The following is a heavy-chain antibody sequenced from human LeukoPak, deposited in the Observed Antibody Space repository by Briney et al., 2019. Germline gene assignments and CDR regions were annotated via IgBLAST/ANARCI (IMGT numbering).Heavy chain of an antibody. Sequence: PGRSLRLSCAASGFTLSSYGMHWVRQAPGKGLEWVAVISYDGGNPSYADSVKGRFTISRDNSKNTLYLQLNSLRAEDTAGYYGAKDGGDYGNDWGQGTLVTVSS. J-gene: IGHJ4*02. V-gene: IGHV3-30*18. CDR3: AKDGGDYGND. D-gene: IGHD4-17*01. CDR1: GFTLSSYG. CDR2: ISYDGGNP.